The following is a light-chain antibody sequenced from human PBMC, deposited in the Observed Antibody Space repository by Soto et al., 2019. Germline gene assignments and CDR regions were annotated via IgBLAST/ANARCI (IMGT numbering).Light chain of an antibody. CDR2: EVN. CDR3: SSYRGGSALGV. V-gene: IGLV2-14*01. Sequence: QSALTQPASVSGSPGQSITISCTGTSSDVGGYNYVSWYQQHPGKAPKLVIFEVNNRPSGVSNRVSGSKSGNTASLTISGLQAEDEADYYCSSYRGGSALGVFGTGTKLTVL. CDR1: SSDVGGYNY. J-gene: IGLJ1*01.